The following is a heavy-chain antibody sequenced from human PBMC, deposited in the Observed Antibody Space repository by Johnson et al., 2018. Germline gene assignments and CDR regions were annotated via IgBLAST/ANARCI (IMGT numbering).Heavy chain of an antibody. CDR2: ISGSGGST. J-gene: IGHJ6*02. CDR1: GFTFSSYA. CDR3: AKCYGDYVYYCYGMDV. V-gene: IGHV3-23*04. D-gene: IGHD4-17*01. Sequence: VQLVESGGGLVQPGGSLRLSCAASGFTFSSYAMSWVRQAPGKGLEWVSAISGSGGSTYYADSVKGRFTISRDNSKNTLYLQMNRLRAEDPAVYYCAKCYGDYVYYCYGMDVWGQGTTVTVSS.